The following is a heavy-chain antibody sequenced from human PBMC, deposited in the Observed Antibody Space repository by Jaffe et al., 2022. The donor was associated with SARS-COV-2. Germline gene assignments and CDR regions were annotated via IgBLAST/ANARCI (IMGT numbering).Heavy chain of an antibody. V-gene: IGHV3-33*01. Sequence: QVQLVESGGGAVQPGRSLRLSCAASGFTFNTYGMHWVRQAPGKGLEWVTLIWSDEKNKNYADSVKGRFTISRDNSKNTLYLQMDSLRAEDTAVYYCARDRSKGRYFDLWGRGTLVTVSS. CDR3: ARDRSKGRYFDL. CDR1: GFTFNTYG. CDR2: IWSDEKNK. J-gene: IGHJ2*01.